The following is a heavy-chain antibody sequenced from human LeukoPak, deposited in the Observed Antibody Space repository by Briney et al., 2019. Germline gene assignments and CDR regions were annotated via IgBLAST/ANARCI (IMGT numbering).Heavy chain of an antibody. V-gene: IGHV3-66*01. CDR2: MYNDGKT. CDR3: ARTPQWLGKLVGRLEN. CDR1: GFTVETNY. Sequence: GGSLRLSCAASGFTVETNYMSWVRQAPGQRLEWVSFMYNDGKTHYADSVKGRFTISRDSSKNTLYLQMNSLRVEDTAMYYCARTPQWLGKLVGRLENWGQGTLVIVSS. J-gene: IGHJ4*02. D-gene: IGHD3-10*01.